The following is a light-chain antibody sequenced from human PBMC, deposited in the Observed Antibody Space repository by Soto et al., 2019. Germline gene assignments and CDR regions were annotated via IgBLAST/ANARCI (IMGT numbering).Light chain of an antibody. V-gene: IGLV2-8*01. Sequence: QSALTRPPSASGSPGQSVTISCTGASSDVGGYNYVSWYQQHPGKAPKLMIYEVSERPSGVPDRFSGSKSGNTASLTVSGLQAEDEADYYCSSYAGSNNVIFGGGTQLTVL. CDR2: EVS. CDR1: SSDVGGYNY. CDR3: SSYAGSNNVI. J-gene: IGLJ2*01.